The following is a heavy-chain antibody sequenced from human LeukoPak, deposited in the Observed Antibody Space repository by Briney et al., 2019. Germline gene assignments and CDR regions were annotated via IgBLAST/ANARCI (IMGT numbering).Heavy chain of an antibody. CDR3: ARDPMIGRNPLNWFDP. CDR2: ISGSGGST. J-gene: IGHJ5*02. V-gene: IGHV3-23*01. Sequence: PGGSLRLSCAASGFTFSSYAMSWVRQAPGKGLEWVSAISGSGGSTYYADSVKGRFTISRDNSKNTLYLQMNSLRAEDTAVYYCARDPMIGRNPLNWFDPWGQGTLVTVSS. CDR1: GFTFSSYA. D-gene: IGHD3-22*01.